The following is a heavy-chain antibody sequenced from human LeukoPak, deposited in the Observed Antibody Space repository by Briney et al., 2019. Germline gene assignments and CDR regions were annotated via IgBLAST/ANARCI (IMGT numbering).Heavy chain of an antibody. J-gene: IGHJ4*02. Sequence: ASVKVSCKASGYTFTSYGISWVRQAPGQGLEWMGWISAYNGNTNYAQKLQGRVTMTTDTPTNTAFMELRSLRSDDTAVYYCARDQDSDILSGYYYFDYWGQGTLVTVSS. V-gene: IGHV1-18*01. CDR2: ISAYNGNT. CDR1: GYTFTSYG. CDR3: ARDQDSDILSGYYYFDY. D-gene: IGHD3-9*01.